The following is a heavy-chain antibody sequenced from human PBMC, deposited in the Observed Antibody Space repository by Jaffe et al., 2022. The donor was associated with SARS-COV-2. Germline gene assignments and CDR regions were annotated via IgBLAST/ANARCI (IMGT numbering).Heavy chain of an antibody. CDR1: GFTFSNYA. CDR2: INRNGDGT. V-gene: IGHV3-23*01. D-gene: IGHD1-1*01. J-gene: IGHJ3*01. Sequence: EVQLLESGGGLVQPGGSLRLSCAASGFTFSNYAMNWVRQAPGKGLEWVSCINRNGDGTEYADSAKGRLTISRDNSKNTLYLQMNSLRPEDTAVYYCARDSWTGTDHDGFDLWGQGTVVTVSS. CDR3: ARDSWTGTDHDGFDL.